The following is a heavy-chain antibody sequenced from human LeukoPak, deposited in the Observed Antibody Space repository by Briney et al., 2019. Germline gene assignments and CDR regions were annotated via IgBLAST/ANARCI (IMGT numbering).Heavy chain of an antibody. CDR3: ARVRGGGFDY. J-gene: IGHJ4*02. D-gene: IGHD3-10*01. V-gene: IGHV3-23*01. Sequence: PGGSLRLSRAASGFTFSSYAMSWVRQAPGKGLEGVAVISGSGVITYHADHLKGRFTISRDNSKNTLDLKMNSLRAEDRAVYYCARVRGGGFDYWGQGTLVTVSS. CDR1: GFTFSSYA. CDR2: ISGSGVIT.